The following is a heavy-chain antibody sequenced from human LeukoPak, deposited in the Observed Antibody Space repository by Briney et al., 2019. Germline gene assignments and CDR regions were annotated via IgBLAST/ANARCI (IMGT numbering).Heavy chain of an antibody. CDR3: ARDPGEMGFDY. CDR1: GFTFSSYS. J-gene: IGHJ4*02. V-gene: IGHV3-48*01. CDR2: ISSSSSTI. Sequence: GGSLRLSCAASGFTFSSYSMNWVRQAPGKGLEWVSYISSSSSTIYYADSVKGRFTISRDNSKNTLYLQMNSLRAEDTAVYYCARDPGEMGFDYGGQGTLVTVSS. D-gene: IGHD3-16*01.